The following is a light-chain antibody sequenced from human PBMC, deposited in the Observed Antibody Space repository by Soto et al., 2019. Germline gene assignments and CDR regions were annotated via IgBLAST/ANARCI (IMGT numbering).Light chain of an antibody. CDR2: DAS. CDR1: QDISSA. V-gene: IGKV1D-13*01. J-gene: IGKJ4*01. Sequence: AIQLTQSPSSLSASVGERVTITCRASQDISSALAWYQQKPGKAPKRLIYDASGLESGVPSRFSGSGSGTDFTLTISVLQPEHFAAYYCHHFNNCPLTVGGGTKVDI. CDR3: HHFNNCPLT.